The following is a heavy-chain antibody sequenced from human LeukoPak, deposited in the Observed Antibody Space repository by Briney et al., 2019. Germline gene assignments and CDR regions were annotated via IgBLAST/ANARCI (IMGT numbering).Heavy chain of an antibody. Sequence: GASVKVSCKASGGTFSSYAISWVRQAPGQGLEWMGRINPNSGGTNYAQKFQGRVTMTRDTSISTAYMELSRLRSDDTAVYYCAGPSTDYYYYGMDVWGQGTTVTVSS. J-gene: IGHJ6*02. D-gene: IGHD4-11*01. CDR2: INPNSGGT. CDR3: AGPSTDYYYYGMDV. V-gene: IGHV1-2*06. CDR1: GGTFSSYA.